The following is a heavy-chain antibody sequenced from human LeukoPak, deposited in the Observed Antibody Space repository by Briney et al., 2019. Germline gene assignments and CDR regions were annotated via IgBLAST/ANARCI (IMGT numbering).Heavy chain of an antibody. V-gene: IGHV3-23*01. CDR3: AKDDIVVVVAAQIDY. D-gene: IGHD2-15*01. CDR1: GFTFSSYA. CDR2: IRGSGGST. Sequence: PGGSLRLSCAASGFTFSSYAMSWVRQAPGKGLEWVSAIRGSGGSTYYADSVKGRFTISRDNSKNTLYLQMNSLRAEDTAVYYCAKDDIVVVVAAQIDYWGQGTLVTVSS. J-gene: IGHJ4*02.